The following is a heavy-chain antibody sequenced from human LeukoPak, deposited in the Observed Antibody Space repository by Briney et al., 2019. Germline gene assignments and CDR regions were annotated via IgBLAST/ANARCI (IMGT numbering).Heavy chain of an antibody. CDR2: IIPLFAAA. Sequence: SMKVSCKASGGSFSSYAISWVRQAPGQGLEWMGGIIPLFAAANYAQKFQGRVTITADESTSTAYMELSSLRSEDTAVYYCARGPTLYDFWSGYPDYWGQGTLVTVSS. CDR3: ARGPTLYDFWSGYPDY. CDR1: GGSFSSYA. J-gene: IGHJ4*02. V-gene: IGHV1-69*13. D-gene: IGHD3-3*01.